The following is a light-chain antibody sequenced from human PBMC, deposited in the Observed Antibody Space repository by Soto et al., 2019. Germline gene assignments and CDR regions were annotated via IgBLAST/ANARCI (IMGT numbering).Light chain of an antibody. Sequence: EIVLTQSPATLSLSPGERATLSCRASQSVSRYLAWYQQKPGQAPRLLIYDASNRATGIPARFSGSGSGTDFTLTISSLEPEDFAVYYCQQLNSFPIPFGPGTKVDIK. J-gene: IGKJ3*01. CDR1: QSVSRY. CDR2: DAS. CDR3: QQLNSFPIP. V-gene: IGKV3-11*01.